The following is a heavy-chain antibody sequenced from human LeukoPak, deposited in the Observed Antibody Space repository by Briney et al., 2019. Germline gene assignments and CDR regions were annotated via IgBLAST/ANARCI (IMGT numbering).Heavy chain of an antibody. CDR3: ARTKRGYGDYSQYYYYYYMDV. CDR2: IIPNFGKP. D-gene: IGHD4-17*01. CDR1: GYTFTGYY. V-gene: IGHV1-69*06. J-gene: IGHJ6*03. Sequence: SVNVSCKASGYTFTGYYMHWVRQAPGQGLEWMGGIIPNFGKPNYAQKFQGRVTITADKSTSTAYMELSSLRSEDTAVYYCARTKRGYGDYSQYYYYYYMDVWGKGTTVTVSS.